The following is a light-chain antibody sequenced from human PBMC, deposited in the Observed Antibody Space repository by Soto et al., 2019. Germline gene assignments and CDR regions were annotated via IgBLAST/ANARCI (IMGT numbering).Light chain of an antibody. V-gene: IGKV1-5*01. J-gene: IGKJ1*01. Sequence: DIQVTQSPSSRSASVGDRVTITCRASQSISSWLAWYQQMPGKAPKLLIYDASSLHSGVPSRFSGSGSGTEFPLTISSLQPDDFATYYCQQYNTYSWTFGQGTKVDIK. CDR1: QSISSW. CDR3: QQYNTYSWT. CDR2: DAS.